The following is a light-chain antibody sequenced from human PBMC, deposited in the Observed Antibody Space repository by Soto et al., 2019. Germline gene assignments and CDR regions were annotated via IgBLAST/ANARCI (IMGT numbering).Light chain of an antibody. V-gene: IGKV3-15*01. Sequence: TVMTQSPSTLSVSPGERATLSCRASQSVNSNLAWYQQKLGQAPRVLIFGASTRATGIPARFSGSGSGTEFSLTINSLQSEDFAVYYCQQYHNWPMTFGQGTRLEIK. CDR1: QSVNSN. CDR3: QQYHNWPMT. CDR2: GAS. J-gene: IGKJ5*01.